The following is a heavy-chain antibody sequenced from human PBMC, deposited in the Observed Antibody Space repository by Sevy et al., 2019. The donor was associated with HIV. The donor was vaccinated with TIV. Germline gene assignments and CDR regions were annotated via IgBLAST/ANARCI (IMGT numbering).Heavy chain of an antibody. V-gene: IGHV4-61*01. CDR1: GGSVSSGSYY. Sequence: SETLSLTCTVSGGSVSSGSYYWSWIRQPPGKGLEWIGYIYYSGSTNYNPSLKCRVTISVDTSKNQFSLKLSSVTAADTAVYYCARDGSDGYNHFDYWGQGTLVTVSS. CDR2: IYYSGST. D-gene: IGHD5-12*01. J-gene: IGHJ4*02. CDR3: ARDGSDGYNHFDY.